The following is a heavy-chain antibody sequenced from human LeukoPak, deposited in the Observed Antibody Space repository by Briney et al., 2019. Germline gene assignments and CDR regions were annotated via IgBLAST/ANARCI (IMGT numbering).Heavy chain of an antibody. CDR1: GFTFSSYG. J-gene: IGHJ4*02. CDR2: LWYDGSNK. Sequence: GRSLRLSCAASGFTFSSYGMHWVRHAPGKGLERVAVLWYDGSNKYYADSVKGRFTISRDNSKNTLYLQMNSLRAEDTAVYYCAIELQAGWYYFDYWGQGTLVTVSS. V-gene: IGHV3-33*01. CDR3: AIELQAGWYYFDY. D-gene: IGHD5-24*01.